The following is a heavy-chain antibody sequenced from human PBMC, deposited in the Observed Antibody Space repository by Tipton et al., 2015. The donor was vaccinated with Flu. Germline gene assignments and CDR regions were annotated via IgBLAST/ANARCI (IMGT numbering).Heavy chain of an antibody. CDR1: GYTFTSYN. Sequence: VQSGAEVKKPGASVKLSCKASGYTFTSYNMHWVRQAPGQGLEWMGIIYPTVVGTYYAPKFQGRVTMTRDRSTSTVYMELSSLRSEDTALYYCARDGGSESYSCDNWGPGTLVTVSS. V-gene: IGHV1-46*01. D-gene: IGHD3-10*01. J-gene: IGHJ4*02. CDR2: IYPTVVGT. CDR3: ARDGGSESYSCDN.